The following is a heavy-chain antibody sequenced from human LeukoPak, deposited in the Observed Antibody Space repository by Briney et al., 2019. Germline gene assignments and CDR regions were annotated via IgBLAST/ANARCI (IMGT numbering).Heavy chain of an antibody. J-gene: IGHJ4*02. CDR1: GYTFTSYY. Sequence: ASVKVSCKTSGYTFTSYYMHWVRQAPGQGLEWMGIINVSDGNTRYAQKFQGRVTMTRDMSTSTVYMELSSLRSEDTAVYYCARTYRSSTSCMYFDYWGQGTLVTVSS. V-gene: IGHV1-46*01. D-gene: IGHD2-2*01. CDR2: INVSDGNT. CDR3: ARTYRSSTSCMYFDY.